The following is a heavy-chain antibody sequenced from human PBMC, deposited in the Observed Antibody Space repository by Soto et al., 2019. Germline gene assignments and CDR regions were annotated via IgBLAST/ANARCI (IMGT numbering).Heavy chain of an antibody. V-gene: IGHV4-34*01. J-gene: IGHJ5*01. CDR1: GGSFSGHY. Sequence: PSETLSLTCAGYGGSFSGHYWTWIRQSPGKGLEWIGEINQSGSTNYNPSLKSRVTMSVDTSKNQFSLKLNSVTAADTAIYFCAVGINCFHSPGQGALVTVSS. CDR2: INQSGST. CDR3: AVGINCFHS.